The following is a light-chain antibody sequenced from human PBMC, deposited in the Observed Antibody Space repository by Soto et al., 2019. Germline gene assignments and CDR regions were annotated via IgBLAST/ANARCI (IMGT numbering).Light chain of an antibody. CDR1: QSLLHSNGNIY. J-gene: IGKJ1*01. V-gene: IGKV2-28*01. CDR3: MQAIQAPRT. CDR2: LGS. Sequence: DIVLTQSPLSLPVTPGEPASISCRSSQSLLHSNGNIYLDWYLQKPGQSPQLLIYLGSIRASGVPDRFSGSGSGTHFTLKITRVEAEGVGVYYCMQAIQAPRTFGLGTKVEIK.